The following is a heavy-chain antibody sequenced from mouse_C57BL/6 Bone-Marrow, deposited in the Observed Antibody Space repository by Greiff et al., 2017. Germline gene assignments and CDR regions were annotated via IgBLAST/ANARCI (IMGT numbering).Heavy chain of an antibody. CDR2: IDPENGDT. CDR3: TTFTTAVASDY. D-gene: IGHD1-1*01. Sequence: EVKLQESGAELVRPGASVKLSCTASGFNIKDDYMHWVKQRPEQGLEWIGWIDPENGDTEYASKFQGKATITADTSSNTAYLQLSSLTSEDTAVYYCTTFTTAVASDYWGQGTTLTVSS. CDR1: GFNIKDDY. J-gene: IGHJ2*01. V-gene: IGHV14-4*01.